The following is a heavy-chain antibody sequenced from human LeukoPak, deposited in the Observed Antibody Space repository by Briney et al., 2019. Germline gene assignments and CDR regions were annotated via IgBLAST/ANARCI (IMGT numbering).Heavy chain of an antibody. D-gene: IGHD4-11*01. J-gene: IGHJ4*02. CDR1: GFTFSNGW. CDR2: ISGSGDST. Sequence: GGSLRLSCVGSGFTFSNGWMNWVRQAPGKGPEWVSAISGSGDSTFNSDSVKGRFTISRDNSKNTLYLQMNSLRAEDTALYYCATSTVAKYDYWGQGTLVAVSS. V-gene: IGHV3-23*01. CDR3: ATSTVAKYDY.